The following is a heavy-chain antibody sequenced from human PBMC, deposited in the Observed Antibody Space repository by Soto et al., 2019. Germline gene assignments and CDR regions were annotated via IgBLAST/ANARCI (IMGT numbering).Heavy chain of an antibody. V-gene: IGHV5-51*01. CDR3: ARPSDPEKYSSSWYGRYYYYGMDV. CDR1: GYSFTSYW. Sequence: EVQLVQSGAEVKKPGESLKISCKGSGYSFTSYWIGWVRQMPGKGLEWMGIIYPGDSDTRYSPSFQGQVTISADKSISTAYLQWSSLKASDTAMYYCARPSDPEKYSSSWYGRYYYYGMDVWGQGTTVTVSS. D-gene: IGHD6-13*01. CDR2: IYPGDSDT. J-gene: IGHJ6*02.